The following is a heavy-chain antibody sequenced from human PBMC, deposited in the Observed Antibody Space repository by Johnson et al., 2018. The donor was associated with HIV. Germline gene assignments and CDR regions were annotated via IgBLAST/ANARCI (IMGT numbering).Heavy chain of an antibody. J-gene: IGHJ3*02. CDR3: AREMAWEDAFDI. V-gene: IGHV3-53*01. CDR1: GFTVSSNY. Sequence: VQLVESGGDLIQPGGSLRLSCLASGFTVSSNYMSWVRQAPGKGLEWVSVIYSGGSTYHADSVNGRFTISRDNAKNSLYLQMNSLRAEDTAVFYCAREMAWEDAFDIWGQGTMVTVSS. D-gene: IGHD5-24*01. CDR2: IYSGGST.